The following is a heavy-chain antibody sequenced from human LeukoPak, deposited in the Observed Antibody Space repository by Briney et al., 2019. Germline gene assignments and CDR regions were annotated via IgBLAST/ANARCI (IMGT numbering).Heavy chain of an antibody. CDR2: IYHSGST. D-gene: IGHD4-17*01. CDR3: ARPYGAAGLD. V-gene: IGHV4-39*01. J-gene: IGHJ4*02. CDR1: GGSISSSSYY. Sequence: SETLSLTCTVSGGSISSSSYYWGWIRQPPGKGLEWIGSIYHSGSTYYNPSLKSRVTISVDTSKNQFSLKLSSVTAADTAVYYCARPYGAAGLDWGQGTLVTVSS.